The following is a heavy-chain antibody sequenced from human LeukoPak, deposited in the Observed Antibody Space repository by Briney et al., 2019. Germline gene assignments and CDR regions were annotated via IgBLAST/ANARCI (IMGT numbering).Heavy chain of an antibody. CDR1: GFTFSGYW. V-gene: IGHV3-7*01. Sequence: GGSLRLSCAASGFTFSGYWMTWVRQAPGKGLEWVANIKQDASEKYYVDSVKGRFTISRDNAKNSLYLQMNSLRAEDTAAYYCARAPYPAYYYYYMDVWGKGTTVTVSS. CDR2: IKQDASEK. CDR3: ARAPYPAYYYYYMDV. J-gene: IGHJ6*03.